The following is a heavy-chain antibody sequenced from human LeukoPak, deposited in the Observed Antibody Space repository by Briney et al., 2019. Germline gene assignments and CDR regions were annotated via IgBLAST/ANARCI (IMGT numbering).Heavy chain of an antibody. Sequence: GGSLRLACAASGFTSSSYEMNWVRQAPGKGLEWVSYISTSGSTIYYADSVKGRFTISRDNAKKSLYLQMNSLRAEDTAVYYCTRGPPLGLSDYWGQGTLVTVSS. CDR2: ISTSGSTI. CDR3: TRGPPLGLSDY. V-gene: IGHV3-48*03. CDR1: GFTSSSYE. D-gene: IGHD7-27*01. J-gene: IGHJ4*02.